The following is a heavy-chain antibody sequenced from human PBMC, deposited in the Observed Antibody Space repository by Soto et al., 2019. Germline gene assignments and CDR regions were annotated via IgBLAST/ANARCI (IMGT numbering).Heavy chain of an antibody. Sequence: QVQLVESGGGVVQPGRSLRLSCAASGFTFSSYGMHWVRQAPGKGLECVAVISYDGSNKYYADSVKGRFTISRDNSKNTLYLQMNSLRAEDTAVYYCAKDWSAVAGTTSYYFDYWGQGTLVTVSS. CDR3: AKDWSAVAGTTSYYFDY. CDR2: ISYDGSNK. CDR1: GFTFSSYG. D-gene: IGHD6-19*01. J-gene: IGHJ4*02. V-gene: IGHV3-30*18.